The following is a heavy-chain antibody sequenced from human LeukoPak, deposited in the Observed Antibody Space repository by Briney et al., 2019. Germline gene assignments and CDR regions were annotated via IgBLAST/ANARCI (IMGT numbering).Heavy chain of an antibody. CDR2: ISYTEKS. V-gene: IGHV4-59*07. D-gene: IGHD3-3*01. CDR3: ATGFYEPFAT. J-gene: IGHJ5*02. Sequence: PSDTLSLTRSVSGASLSSYYSHWLRQPPAKGLEWIGYISYTEKSDSNPSLKSRVSIKLDTSKMQFSLRLRSVTVADSAVYYCATGFYEPFATWGPGILVTVSS. CDR1: GASLSSYY.